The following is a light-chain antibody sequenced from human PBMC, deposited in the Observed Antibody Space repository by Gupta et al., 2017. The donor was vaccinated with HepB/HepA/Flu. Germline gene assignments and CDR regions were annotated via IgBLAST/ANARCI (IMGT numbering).Light chain of an antibody. CDR2: QVS. CDR3: SSYGGNSDVV. J-gene: IGLJ2*01. Sequence: QSALTQPPSASGSPGQSITISCTGSDSDVGGYDYVSWYQQHPGKAPKLIIFQVSKRPSGVPDPCSGSKSGSTASLTVSGVQAEDEADYYCSSYGGNSDVVFGGGTKLTVL. CDR1: DSDVGGYDY. V-gene: IGLV2-8*01.